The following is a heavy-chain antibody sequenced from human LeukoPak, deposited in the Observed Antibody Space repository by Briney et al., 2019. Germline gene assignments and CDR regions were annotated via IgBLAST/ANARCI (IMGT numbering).Heavy chain of an antibody. CDR2: IYTSGST. V-gene: IGHV4-4*09. J-gene: IGHJ6*03. CDR1: GGSISSYY. D-gene: IGHD3-22*01. CDR3: ARLVGYYYDSSGYYYYYYYMHV. Sequence: PSETLSLTCTVSGGSISSYYWSWIRQPPGKGLEWIGYIYTSGSTNYNPSLKSRVTISVDTSKNQFSLKLSSVTAADTAVYYCARLVGYYYDSSGYYYYYYYMHVWGKGTTVTVSS.